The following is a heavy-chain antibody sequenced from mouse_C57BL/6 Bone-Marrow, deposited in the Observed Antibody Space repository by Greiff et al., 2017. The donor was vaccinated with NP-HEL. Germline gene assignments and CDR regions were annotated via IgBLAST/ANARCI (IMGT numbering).Heavy chain of an antibody. V-gene: IGHV3-8*01. CDR1: GYSITSDY. Sequence: EVKVVESGPGLAKPSQTLSLTCSVTGYSITSDYWNWIRKFPGNKLEYMGYISYSGSTYYNPSLKSRISITRDTSKNQYYLQLNSVTTEDTATYYCARTPDGYFYAMDFWGQGTSVTVSS. D-gene: IGHD2-3*01. J-gene: IGHJ4*01. CDR2: ISYSGST. CDR3: ARTPDGYFYAMDF.